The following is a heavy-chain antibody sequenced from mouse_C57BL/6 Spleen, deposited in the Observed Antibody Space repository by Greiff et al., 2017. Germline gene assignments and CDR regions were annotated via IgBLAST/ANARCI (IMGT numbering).Heavy chain of an antibody. CDR2: INYDGSST. Sequence: EVMLVESEGGLVQPGSSMKLSCTASGFTFSDYYMAWVRQVPEKGLEWVANINYDGSSTYYLDSLKSRFIISRDNAKNILYLQMSSLKYEDTATYYCARVGYDEREFAYWGQGTLVTVSA. J-gene: IGHJ3*01. CDR1: GFTFSDYY. D-gene: IGHD2-2*01. CDR3: ARVGYDEREFAY. V-gene: IGHV5-16*01.